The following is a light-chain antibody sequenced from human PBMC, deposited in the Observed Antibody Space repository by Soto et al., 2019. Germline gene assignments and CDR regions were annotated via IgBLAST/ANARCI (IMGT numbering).Light chain of an antibody. J-gene: IGKJ2*01. V-gene: IGKV1-39*01. CDR2: AAS. Sequence: DTQMTQSPSSLSASVGDRVTITCRASQSINTYLNWYQQKPGEAPNLLIYAASSLQSGVPPRFIGSGSETHFTLTINSLQPEDFATYYCQQTASTPYTFGQGT. CDR1: QSINTY. CDR3: QQTASTPYT.